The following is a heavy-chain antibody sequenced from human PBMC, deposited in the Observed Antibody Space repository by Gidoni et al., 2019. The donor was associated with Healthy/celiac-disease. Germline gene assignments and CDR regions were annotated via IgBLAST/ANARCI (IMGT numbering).Heavy chain of an antibody. D-gene: IGHD5-18*01. CDR2: IYTSGST. CDR3: ARDNGWGYSNAY. J-gene: IGHJ4*02. Sequence: QVQLRESGPGRVKPSQPLFLTCTVPGGSFSSGSYYWSWIRQPAGKGLEWIGRIYTSGSTNYNPSLKSRVTISVDTSKNQFSLKLSSVTAADTAVYYCARDNGWGYSNAYWGQGTLVTVSS. CDR1: GGSFSSGSYY. V-gene: IGHV4-61*02.